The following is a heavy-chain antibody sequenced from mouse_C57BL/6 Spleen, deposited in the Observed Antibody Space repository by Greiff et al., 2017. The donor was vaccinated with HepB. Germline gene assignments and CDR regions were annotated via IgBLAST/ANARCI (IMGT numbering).Heavy chain of an antibody. CDR1: GYTFTSYG. D-gene: IGHD1-1*01. CDR3: ARSGPHYGSSPYYFDY. J-gene: IGHJ2*01. Sequence: QVQLQQSGAELARPGASVKLSCKASGYTFTSYGISWVKQRTGQGLEWIGEIYPRSGNTYYNEKFKGKATLTADKSSSTANMELRSLTSEDSAVYFCARSGPHYGSSPYYFDYWGQGTTLTVSS. CDR2: IYPRSGNT. V-gene: IGHV1-81*01.